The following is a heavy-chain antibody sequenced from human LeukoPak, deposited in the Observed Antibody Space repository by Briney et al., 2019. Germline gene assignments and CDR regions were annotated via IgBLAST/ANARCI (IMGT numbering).Heavy chain of an antibody. CDR3: AKGYCSGGSCAHFDC. CDR1: GFTFSSYG. CDR2: IWYDGSDK. Sequence: PGGSLRLSCAASGFTFSSYGMRWVRQAPGKGLEWVALIWYDGSDKYYADSVKGRFTISRDNSKNTLYLQMNSLRAEDTAVYYCAKGYCSGGSCAHFDCWGQGTLVTVSS. D-gene: IGHD2-15*01. J-gene: IGHJ4*02. V-gene: IGHV3-33*06.